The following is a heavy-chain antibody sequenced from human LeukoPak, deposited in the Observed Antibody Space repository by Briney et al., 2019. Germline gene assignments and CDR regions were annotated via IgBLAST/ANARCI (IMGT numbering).Heavy chain of an antibody. CDR1: GYTFSNYG. V-gene: IGHV1-58*02. CDR3: AADSGYL. CDR2: IVVGSGNT. Sequence: SVKVSCKTSGYTFSNYGISWVRQARGQRLEWIGWIVVGSGNTNYAQKFQERFTFTRDMSTNTAYMELSGLRSEDTAVYYCAADSGYLWGQGTLVIVSS. J-gene: IGHJ5*02.